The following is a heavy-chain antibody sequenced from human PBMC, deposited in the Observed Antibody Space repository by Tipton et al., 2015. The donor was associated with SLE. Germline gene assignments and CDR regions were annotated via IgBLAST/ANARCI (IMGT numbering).Heavy chain of an antibody. Sequence: SLRLSCVASGFTFSDYWMSWVRQAAGKGLEWVANIKEDGSGKYYEDSVKGRFTISRDNAKNSLHLQMTSLRVEDTGVYYCVRDGGTYGRGWFDPWGQGTLVSVSS. CDR2: IKEDGSGK. J-gene: IGHJ5*02. V-gene: IGHV3-7*03. D-gene: IGHD1-26*01. CDR3: VRDGGTYGRGWFDP. CDR1: GFTFSDYW.